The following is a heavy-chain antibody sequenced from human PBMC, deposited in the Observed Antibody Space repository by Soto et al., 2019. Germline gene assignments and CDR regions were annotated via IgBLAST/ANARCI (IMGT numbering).Heavy chain of an antibody. V-gene: IGHV4-4*02. CDR2: IHHSGST. Sequence: SETLSLTCAVSGDSIISSHWWSWVRQPPGKGLEWIGEIHHSGSTNYNASLKSRVTISVERSKNQFSLQLSSVTAADTAVYYCLSHGVYYFYYWGQGTLVTVSS. CDR3: LSHGVYYFYY. CDR1: GDSIISSHW. J-gene: IGHJ4*02. D-gene: IGHD4-17*01.